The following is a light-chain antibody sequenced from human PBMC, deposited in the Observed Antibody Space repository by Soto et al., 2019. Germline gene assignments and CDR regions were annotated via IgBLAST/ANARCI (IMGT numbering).Light chain of an antibody. CDR3: ISYAGRNNFYV. V-gene: IGLV2-8*01. J-gene: IGLJ1*01. CDR2: EVS. CDR1: SSDVGGYHY. Sequence: QSVLTQPPSASGSPGQSVTISCTGTSSDVGGYHYVSWYQQHPGKAPKLMIYEVSKRPSGVPDRFSGSKSGNTASLTVSGLQAEDEDDYDYISYAGRNNFYVFGTGTKVTVL.